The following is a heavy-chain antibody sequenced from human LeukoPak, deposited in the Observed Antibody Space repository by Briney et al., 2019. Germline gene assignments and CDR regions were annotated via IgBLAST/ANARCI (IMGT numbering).Heavy chain of an antibody. V-gene: IGHV1-69*13. J-gene: IGHJ6*02. CDR1: GGTFSSCA. CDR2: IIPIFGTA. Sequence: GASVKVSCKASGGTFSSCAISWVRQAPGQGLEWMGGIIPIFGTANYAQKFQGRVTITADESTSTAYMELSSLRSEDTAVYYCASKNYDFWSGYSNYYGMDVWGQGTTVTVSS. D-gene: IGHD3-3*01. CDR3: ASKNYDFWSGYSNYYGMDV.